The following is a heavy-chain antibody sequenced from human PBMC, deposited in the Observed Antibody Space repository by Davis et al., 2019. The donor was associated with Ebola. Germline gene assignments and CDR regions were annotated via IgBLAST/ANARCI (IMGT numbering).Heavy chain of an antibody. CDR2: ISSSDTYI. Sequence: PGGSLRLSCAASGFTFSSYGIHWVRQTPGKGLEWVSSISSSDTYIHYADSVKGRFTISRDNAKSSLYLQLNSLTAEDTAVYYCARGQLMDYGDYLDYWGQGTLVTVSS. D-gene: IGHD4-17*01. CDR1: GFTFSSYG. CDR3: ARGQLMDYGDYLDY. V-gene: IGHV3-21*01. J-gene: IGHJ4*02.